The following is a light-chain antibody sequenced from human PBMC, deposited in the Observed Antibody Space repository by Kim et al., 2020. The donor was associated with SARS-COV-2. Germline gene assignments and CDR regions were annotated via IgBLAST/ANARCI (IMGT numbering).Light chain of an antibody. CDR2: QDS. CDR3: QAWDSSVV. CDR1: KLGDKY. V-gene: IGLV3-1*01. J-gene: IGLJ2*01. Sequence: VSESPGQTARITCSGDKLGDKYACWYQQKPGQSPVLVIYQDSKRPSGIPERFSGSNSGNSATLTISGTQAMDEADYYCQAWDSSVVFGGGTKLTVL.